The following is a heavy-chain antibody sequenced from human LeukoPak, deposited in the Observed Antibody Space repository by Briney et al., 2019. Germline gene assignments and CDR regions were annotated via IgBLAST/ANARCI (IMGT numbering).Heavy chain of an antibody. V-gene: IGHV1-18*01. CDR2: ISAYNGNT. D-gene: IGHD3-9*01. CDR3: ARANSYYDILTGYYPVYFDY. J-gene: IGHJ4*02. Sequence: ASVKVSCKASGYTFTSYGISWVRQAPGQGLEWMGWISAYNGNTNYAQKLRGRVTMTTDTYTSTAYMELRSLRSDDTAVYYCARANSYYDILTGYYPVYFDYWGQGTLVTVSS. CDR1: GYTFTSYG.